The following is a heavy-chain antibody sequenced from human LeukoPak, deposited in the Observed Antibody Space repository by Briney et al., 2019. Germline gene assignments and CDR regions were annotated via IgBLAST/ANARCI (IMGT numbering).Heavy chain of an antibody. Sequence: GGSLRLSCAGSGFTFSNYGMNWVRQAPGRGLEWISYISSSGSTKNYADPVEGRFTISRDNAKRSLYLQMNSLRAEDTAVYYCARTDFYGYWFDYWGQGTLVTVSS. CDR1: GFTFSNYG. CDR2: ISSSGSTK. J-gene: IGHJ4*02. CDR3: ARTDFYGYWFDY. V-gene: IGHV3-48*03. D-gene: IGHD5/OR15-5a*01.